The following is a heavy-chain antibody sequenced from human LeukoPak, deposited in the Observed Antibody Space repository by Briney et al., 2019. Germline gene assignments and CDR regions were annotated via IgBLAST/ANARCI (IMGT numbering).Heavy chain of an antibody. CDR3: ARERSGYNYAFDI. CDR2: VRDSGST. CDR1: GGSISRYY. J-gene: IGHJ3*02. Sequence: SETLSLTCTVSGGSISRYYWSWIRQPSGKGLEWIGYVRDSGSTNYNPSLKSRVTISVDTSKNQFSLKLSSVTAADTAVYYCARERSGYNYAFDIWGQGTMVTVSS. V-gene: IGHV4-59*01. D-gene: IGHD1-1*01.